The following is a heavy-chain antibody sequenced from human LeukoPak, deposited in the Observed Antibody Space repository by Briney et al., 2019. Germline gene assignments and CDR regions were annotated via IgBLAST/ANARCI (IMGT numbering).Heavy chain of an antibody. J-gene: IGHJ5*01. V-gene: IGHV3-74*01. Sequence: GGSLRLSCAASGFTFSSYSMHWVRQVPGKGLVWVSRLDSDASNTDYADSVKGRFTISRDNAKNTLYLQMNSLRAEDTAVYYCARGGNYVSGSFDSWGQGTLVTVSS. D-gene: IGHD3-10*01. CDR2: LDSDASNT. CDR3: ARGGNYVSGSFDS. CDR1: GFTFSSYS.